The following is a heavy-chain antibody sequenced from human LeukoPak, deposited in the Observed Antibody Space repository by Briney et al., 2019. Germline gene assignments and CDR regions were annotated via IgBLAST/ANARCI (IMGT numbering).Heavy chain of an antibody. Sequence: GGSLRLSCAASGFTLSSDAMRWVRQAPGKGLEWVAFISYNGSNKYYADSVKGRFTISRDNSKNTLYLQMNSLRAEDTAVYYCARDRAGYNILTGAFDIWGQGTMVTVSS. CDR2: ISYNGSNK. V-gene: IGHV3-30*04. CDR3: ARDRAGYNILTGAFDI. D-gene: IGHD3-9*01. J-gene: IGHJ3*02. CDR1: GFTLSSDA.